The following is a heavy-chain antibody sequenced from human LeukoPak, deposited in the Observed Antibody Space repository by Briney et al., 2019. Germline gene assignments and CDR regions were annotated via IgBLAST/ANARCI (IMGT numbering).Heavy chain of an antibody. D-gene: IGHD3-22*01. CDR3: ARSSYKSSGYYYYYYYGMDV. J-gene: IGHJ6*02. CDR1: GGTFSSYA. CDR2: IIPILGIA. Sequence: SVKVSCKASGGTFSSYAISWVRQAPGQGLEWMGRIIPILGIANYAQKFQGRVTITADKSTSTAYMELSSLRSEDTAVYYCARSSYKSSGYYYYYYYGMDVWGQGTTVTVSS. V-gene: IGHV1-69*04.